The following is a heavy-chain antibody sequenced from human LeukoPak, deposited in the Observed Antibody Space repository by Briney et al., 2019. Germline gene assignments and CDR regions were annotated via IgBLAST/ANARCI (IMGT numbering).Heavy chain of an antibody. CDR1: GGSFSGYY. D-gene: IGHD3-3*01. Sequence: SETLSLTCAVYGGSFSGYYWSWIRQPPGKGLEWIEEINHSGSTNYNPSLKSRVTISVETSKNQFSLKLSSVTATDTAVYYCARGPRLSGYYIYWGQGNLVTVSS. CDR3: ARGPRLSGYYIY. V-gene: IGHV4-34*01. J-gene: IGHJ4*02. CDR2: INHSGST.